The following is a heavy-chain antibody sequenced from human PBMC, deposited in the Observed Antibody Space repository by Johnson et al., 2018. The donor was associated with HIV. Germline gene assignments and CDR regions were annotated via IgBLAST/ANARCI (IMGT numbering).Heavy chain of an antibody. CDR2: ISGSGGSK. CDR3: ARVGGATGAFDI. CDR1: GFTFSSYA. D-gene: IGHD1-26*01. V-gene: IGHV3-23*04. Sequence: VQLVESGGGLIQPGGSLRLSCAASGFTFSSYAMSWVRQAPGKGLEWVSAISGSGGSKYYADSVKGRFTVSRDNSKNTLYLQMNSLRAEDTAVYYCARVGGATGAFDIWGQGTMVTVSS. J-gene: IGHJ3*02.